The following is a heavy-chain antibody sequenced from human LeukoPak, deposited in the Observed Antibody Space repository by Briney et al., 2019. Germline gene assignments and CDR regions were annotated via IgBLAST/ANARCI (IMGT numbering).Heavy chain of an antibody. D-gene: IGHD2-2*01. J-gene: IGHJ4*02. CDR3: ARSSDCSSACCFRTYFDS. CDR2: IYSGGSP. Sequence: SETLSLACTVSGGSISSDIYYWGWIRQPPGKGLEWIGSIYSGGSPYYNPSLNSRVTMSVDTSKSQFSLRLSSVTAADTAVYYCARSSDCSSACCFRTYFDSWGQGTLVTVSS. V-gene: IGHV4-39*07. CDR1: GGSISSDIYY.